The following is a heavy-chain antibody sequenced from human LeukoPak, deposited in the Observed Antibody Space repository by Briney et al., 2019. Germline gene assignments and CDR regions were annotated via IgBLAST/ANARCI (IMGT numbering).Heavy chain of an antibody. J-gene: IGHJ3*02. CDR3: ARSTYYDILYAFDI. CDR1: GGTFSSYA. Sequence: VSCKASGGTFSSYAISWVRQAPGQGLEWMGGIIPIFGTANYAQKFQGRVTITTDESTSTAYMELSSLRSEDTAVYYCARSTYYDILYAFDIWGQGTMVTVSS. V-gene: IGHV1-69*05. D-gene: IGHD3-9*01. CDR2: IIPIFGTA.